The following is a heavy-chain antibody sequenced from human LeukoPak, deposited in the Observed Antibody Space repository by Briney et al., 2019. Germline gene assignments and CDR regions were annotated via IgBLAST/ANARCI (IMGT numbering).Heavy chain of an antibody. CDR2: ISGSGGST. Sequence: GGSLRLSCAASGFTFSSYAMSWVRQAPGKGLEWVSAISGSGGSTYYADSVKGRFTISRDNSKNTLYLQMSSLRAEDTAVYYCAKDREVAVAVPGDYWGQGTLVTVSS. V-gene: IGHV3-23*01. CDR3: AKDREVAVAVPGDY. J-gene: IGHJ4*02. D-gene: IGHD6-19*01. CDR1: GFTFSSYA.